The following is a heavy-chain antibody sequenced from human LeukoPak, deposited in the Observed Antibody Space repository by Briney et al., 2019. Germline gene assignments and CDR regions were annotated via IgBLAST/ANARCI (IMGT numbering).Heavy chain of an antibody. CDR1: GYTFTSYG. Sequence: GASVKVSCKASGYTFTSYGISWVRQAPGQGLEWMGWISAYNGNTNYAQKLQGRVTMTTDTSTSTAYMELRSLRSDDTAVYYCAGLQSLGITGTNLGGYNWFDPWGQGTLVTVSS. CDR3: AGLQSLGITGTNLGGYNWFDP. J-gene: IGHJ5*02. D-gene: IGHD1-7*01. V-gene: IGHV1-18*01. CDR2: ISAYNGNT.